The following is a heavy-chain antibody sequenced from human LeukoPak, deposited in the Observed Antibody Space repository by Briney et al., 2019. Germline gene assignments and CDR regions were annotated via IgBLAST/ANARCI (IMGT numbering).Heavy chain of an antibody. D-gene: IGHD1-26*01. CDR3: ARTQVSGSYDY. V-gene: IGHV3-48*01. CDR1: GFTFSTYS. J-gene: IGHJ4*02. CDR2: ITGSSSTI. Sequence: GGSLRLSCAASGFTFSTYSFNWVRQAPGKGLEWVSYITGSSSTIYYADSEKGRFTISRDNAKNSLYLQMSSLRAEDTAVYYCARTQVSGSYDYWGQGTLVTVSS.